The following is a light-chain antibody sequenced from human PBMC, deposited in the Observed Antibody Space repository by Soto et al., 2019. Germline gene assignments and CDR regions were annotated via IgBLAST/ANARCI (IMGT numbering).Light chain of an antibody. V-gene: IGKV3-15*01. CDR3: QRYNSWLLT. CDR1: HGIGDT. CDR2: DTS. J-gene: IGKJ4*01. Sequence: IVMAQSPATLSVRKGEGATLSSSATHGIGDTLAWYQHKPGQAPRLLIHDTSTWATGVPARLTVVRSGTEFTLPINGLQFEDVAVYYCQRYNSWLLTFGGRTKVAIK.